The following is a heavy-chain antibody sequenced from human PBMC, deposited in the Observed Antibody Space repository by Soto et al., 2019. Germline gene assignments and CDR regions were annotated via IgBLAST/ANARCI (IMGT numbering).Heavy chain of an antibody. CDR3: ARHSPDFDWLSQFDY. Sequence: LSLTCTVSGGSISSYYWRWIRQTPGKGLEWIGYIFYFGSTNYNPSLKSRVTLSIDTSKNQLSLKLSSVTAADTAVYYCARHSPDFDWLSQFDYWGQGTLVTVSS. D-gene: IGHD3-9*01. CDR1: GGSISSYY. J-gene: IGHJ4*02. CDR2: IFYFGST. V-gene: IGHV4-59*08.